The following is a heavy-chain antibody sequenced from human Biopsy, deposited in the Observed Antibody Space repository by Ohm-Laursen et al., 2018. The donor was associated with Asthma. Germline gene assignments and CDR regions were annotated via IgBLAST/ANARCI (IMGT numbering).Heavy chain of an antibody. CDR1: GGSMSSSSYY. Sequence: GTLSLTCTVSGGSMSSSSYYWGWIRQPPGKGLEWMGSISYTGSAYHNPSLKSRVTISVDTSKNHFSLRLRSVTAADTAVYYCARGWNCGGDCYSLDSWGQGTLVTVSS. CDR2: ISYTGSA. D-gene: IGHD2-21*02. V-gene: IGHV4-39*02. CDR3: ARGWNCGGDCYSLDS. J-gene: IGHJ4*02.